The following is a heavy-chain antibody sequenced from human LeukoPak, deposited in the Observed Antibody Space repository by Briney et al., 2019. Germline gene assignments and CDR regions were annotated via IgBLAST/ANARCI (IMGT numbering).Heavy chain of an antibody. CDR1: GFTVSSNY. J-gene: IGHJ4*02. Sequence: GGSPRLSCAASGFTVSSNYMSWVRQAPGKGLEWVSVIYSGGSTYYADSVKGRFTISRDNSKNTLYLQMNSLRAEDTAVYYCAREIAVAGNGNFDYWGQGTLVTVSS. CDR3: AREIAVAGNGNFDY. D-gene: IGHD6-19*01. CDR2: IYSGGST. V-gene: IGHV3-66*01.